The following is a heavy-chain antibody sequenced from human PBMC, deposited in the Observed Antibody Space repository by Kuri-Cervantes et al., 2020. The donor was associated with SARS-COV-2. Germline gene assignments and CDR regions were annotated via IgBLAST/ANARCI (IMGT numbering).Heavy chain of an antibody. J-gene: IGHJ4*02. Sequence: SETLSLTCTVSGGSISSSNYYWGWIRQPPGKGLEWIGSIYYSGSTHYNPSLRSRVSISVDTSRNQFSLKVSSVTAADTAVYYCARGSSTRSLDYWGQGTLVTVSS. V-gene: IGHV4-39*07. D-gene: IGHD2-2*01. CDR2: IYYSGST. CDR3: ARGSSTRSLDY. CDR1: GGSISSSNYY.